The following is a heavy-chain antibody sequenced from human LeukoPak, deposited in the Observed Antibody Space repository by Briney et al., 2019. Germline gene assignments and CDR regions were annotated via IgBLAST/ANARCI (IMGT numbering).Heavy chain of an antibody. CDR2: ISTTGDRT. D-gene: IGHD1-7*01. J-gene: IGHJ4*02. V-gene: IGHV3-23*01. CDR3: AQHWNC. Sequence: GSLGLSFSASAFTFTNYDMSWVRPAPGEGLEWVPSISTTGDRTYYADSVKGRFTISRDNAKNTLYLQMNSLRAEDTAVYFCAQHWNCWGQGSLVTVSS. CDR1: AFTFTNYD.